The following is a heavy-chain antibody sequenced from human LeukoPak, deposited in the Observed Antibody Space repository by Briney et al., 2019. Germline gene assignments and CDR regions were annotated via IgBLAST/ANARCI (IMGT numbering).Heavy chain of an antibody. CDR3: TPVMVEDRGF. D-gene: IGHD2-21*01. J-gene: IGHJ4*02. V-gene: IGHV3-15*01. CDR2: IKSNNDGGTT. CDR1: GVIFNKAW. Sequence: GGSLRLSCAASGVIFNKAWMNWGRQAPGKGPEWVGRIKSNNDGGTTDYASPVEGRFIISRDDSKNTIYLQLNRLIIDDTAIYYCTPVMVEDRGFWGQGTLVTVSS.